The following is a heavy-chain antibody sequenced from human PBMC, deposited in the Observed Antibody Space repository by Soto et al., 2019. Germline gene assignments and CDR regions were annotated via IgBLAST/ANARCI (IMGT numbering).Heavy chain of an antibody. V-gene: IGHV4-34*01. CDR3: AATQLRFFAWSTRPGYLQH. CDR2: INHSGST. Sequence: QVHLQQWGAGLLKPSETLSLTCAVYGGSFSGYYWSWIRQPPGKGLEWIGEINHSGSTNYNPSLKSRVTLSVDTSKNQFSLKLSSVTAADTAVYYCAATQLRFFAWSTRPGYLQHWGQGTLVTVSS. CDR1: GGSFSGYY. J-gene: IGHJ1*01. D-gene: IGHD3-9*01.